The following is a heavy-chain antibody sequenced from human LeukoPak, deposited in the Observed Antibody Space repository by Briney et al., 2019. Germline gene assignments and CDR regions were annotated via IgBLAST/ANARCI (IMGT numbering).Heavy chain of an antibody. Sequence: PSETLSLTCAVHGGSFSGYYWSWIRQPPGKGLEWIGEINHSRSTNYNPSLKSRVTISVDTSKNQFSLKLSSVTAADTAVYYCASSQMSAIWFGSPSGMDVWGQGTTVTVSS. CDR3: ASSQMSAIWFGSPSGMDV. V-gene: IGHV4-34*01. D-gene: IGHD3-10*01. J-gene: IGHJ6*02. CDR2: INHSRST. CDR1: GGSFSGYY.